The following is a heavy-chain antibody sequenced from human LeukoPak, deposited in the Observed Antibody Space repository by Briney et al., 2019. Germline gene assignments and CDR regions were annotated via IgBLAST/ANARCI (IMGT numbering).Heavy chain of an antibody. CDR1: GGSISSYY. CDR2: IYYSGST. V-gene: IGHV4-59*08. J-gene: IGHJ4*02. Sequence: SETLSLTCTVSGGSISSYYWSWIRQPPGEGPEWIGYIYYSGSTNYNPSLKSRVTISVDTSKNQFSLKLSSVTAADTAVYYCASLYSSSWYYFDYWGQGTLVTVSS. D-gene: IGHD6-13*01. CDR3: ASLYSSSWYYFDY.